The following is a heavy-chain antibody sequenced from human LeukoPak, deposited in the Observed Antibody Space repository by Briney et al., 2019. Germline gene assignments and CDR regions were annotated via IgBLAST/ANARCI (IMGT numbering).Heavy chain of an antibody. D-gene: IGHD3-22*01. Sequence: PGGSLRLSCAASGFTFSSYAMSWVPQAPGKGLEWVSAISGSGGSTYYADSVKGRFTISRDNSKNTLYLQMNSLRAEDTAVYYCATDSSGYQSLDYWGQGTLVTVSS. CDR3: ATDSSGYQSLDY. CDR2: ISGSGGST. V-gene: IGHV3-23*01. J-gene: IGHJ4*02. CDR1: GFTFSSYA.